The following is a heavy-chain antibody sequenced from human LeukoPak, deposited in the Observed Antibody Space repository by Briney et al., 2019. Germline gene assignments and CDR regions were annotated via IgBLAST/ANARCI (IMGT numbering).Heavy chain of an antibody. J-gene: IGHJ4*02. CDR1: GFTFSSYE. CDR3: ARAGQEWFGELGFDQ. Sequence: GGSLRLSCAASGFTFSSYEMNWVRQAPGKGLEWVSSISSTSSYIYYADSVKSRFTISRDNAKNSLYLQTNSLRAEDTAVYYCARAGQEWFGELGFDQWGQGTLVIVSS. V-gene: IGHV3-21*01. CDR2: ISSTSSYI. D-gene: IGHD3-10*01.